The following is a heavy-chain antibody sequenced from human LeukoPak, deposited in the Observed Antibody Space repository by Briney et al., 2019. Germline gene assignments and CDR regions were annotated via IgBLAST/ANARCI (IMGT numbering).Heavy chain of an antibody. CDR3: ARDRIRGVPPPNFDY. D-gene: IGHD6-25*01. Sequence: ASVKVSCKASGYTFTGYYIHWVRQAPGQGLEWMGWINPINGGPNYAQKFQGRVTLTRDTSTRTAYMDLSGPKSDDTAIYYCARDRIRGVPPPNFDYWGQGTLVTVSS. CDR1: GYTFTGYY. J-gene: IGHJ4*02. CDR2: INPINGGP. V-gene: IGHV1-2*02.